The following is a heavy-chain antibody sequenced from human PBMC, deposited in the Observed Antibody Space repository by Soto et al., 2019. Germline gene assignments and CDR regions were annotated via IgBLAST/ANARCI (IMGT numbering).Heavy chain of an antibody. CDR2: IYYSGST. Sequence: SETLSLTCTVSGGSISSYYWSWIRQPPGKGLEWIGYIYYSGSTNYNPSLKSRVTISVDTSKNQFSLKLSSVTAADTAVYYCAREGYYFDYWGQGTLVTVSS. J-gene: IGHJ4*02. CDR3: AREGYYFDY. V-gene: IGHV4-59*01. CDR1: GGSISSYY.